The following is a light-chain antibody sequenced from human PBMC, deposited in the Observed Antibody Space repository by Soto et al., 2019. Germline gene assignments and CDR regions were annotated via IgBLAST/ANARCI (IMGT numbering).Light chain of an antibody. Sequence: SYELTQPLSVSVALGQTARITCGGNSIGGKDVHWYQQKPDQAPVLVIYSDTNRPSGIPERFSGSNSGNTATLIISRAQAGDEADYYCQVWDSNIVVFGGGTKLTVL. CDR3: QVWDSNIVV. CDR1: SIGGKD. V-gene: IGLV3-9*01. CDR2: SDT. J-gene: IGLJ2*01.